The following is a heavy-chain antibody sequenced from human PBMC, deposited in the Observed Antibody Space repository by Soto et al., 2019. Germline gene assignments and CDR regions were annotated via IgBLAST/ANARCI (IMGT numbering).Heavy chain of an antibody. Sequence: EEHLLESGGGLVQPGGSWDPPLEPLDFPFTTYSMTWGRQAPGKGLEWVSKITGNGDKTYYADSVRGRLTISRDNSRNLLVLQMNSLRAEDTAVYFCAKDSGYPQTHALDLWGQGTMVTVSS. D-gene: IGHD5-12*01. CDR2: ITGNGDKT. V-gene: IGHV3-23*01. CDR1: DFPFTTYS. CDR3: AKDSGYPQTHALDL. J-gene: IGHJ3*01.